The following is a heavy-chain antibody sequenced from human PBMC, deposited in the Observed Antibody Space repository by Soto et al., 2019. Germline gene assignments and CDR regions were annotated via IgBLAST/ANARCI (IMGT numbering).Heavy chain of an antibody. D-gene: IGHD3-9*01. V-gene: IGHV3-30*18. CDR1: GFTFGSYG. J-gene: IGHJ3*02. CDR2: ISNDGSNK. CDR3: AKEPGFYDLLTGYYRHTFDI. Sequence: PGGSLRLSCLGSGFTFGSYGMHWVRQAPGKGLEWVTLISNDGSNKDYADSVKGRFTISRDNSKNTLFLQMNSLRADDTAIYFCAKEPGFYDLLTGYYRHTFDIWGQGTVVTVSS.